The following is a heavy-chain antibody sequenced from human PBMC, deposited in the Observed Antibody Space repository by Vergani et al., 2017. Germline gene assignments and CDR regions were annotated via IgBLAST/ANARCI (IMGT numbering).Heavy chain of an antibody. CDR3: ARESSVGYYDILSPWGY. J-gene: IGHJ4*02. CDR1: GYSISSGYY. D-gene: IGHD3-9*01. V-gene: IGHV4-38-2*02. Sequence: QVQLQESGPGLVKPSETLSLTCTVSGYSISSGYYWGWIRQPPGKGLEWIGSIYDSGSTYYNPSLKSRVTISVDTSKNQFSLKLSSVTAADTAVYYCARESSVGYYDILSPWGYWGQGTLVTVSS. CDR2: IYDSGST.